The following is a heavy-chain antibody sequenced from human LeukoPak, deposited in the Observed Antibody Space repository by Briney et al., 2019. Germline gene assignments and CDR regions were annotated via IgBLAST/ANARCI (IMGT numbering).Heavy chain of an antibody. CDR2: ISYSGST. CDR1: GDSISSYY. Sequence: SETLSLTCTVSGDSISSYYWSWIRQPPGKGREWIGYISYSGSTNYNPSLKSRVTISVDTSKNQFSLKLSSVTAADTAVYYCARLQQWLPADYWGQGTLVPVSS. D-gene: IGHD6-19*01. J-gene: IGHJ4*02. CDR3: ARLQQWLPADY. V-gene: IGHV4-59*08.